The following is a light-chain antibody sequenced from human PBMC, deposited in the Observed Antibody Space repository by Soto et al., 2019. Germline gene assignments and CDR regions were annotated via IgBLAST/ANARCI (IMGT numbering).Light chain of an antibody. CDR3: QQYDYLPLT. CDR2: DAV. CDR1: QDINNN. Sequence: DVQMTQSPSSLSASVGDRLTITCQASQDINNNLNWYQQKPGKAPNLLISDAVNLEVGVPSRFSGSGSGTYFNPTISSLQPEDIATYYCQQYDYLPLTFGGGTKV. J-gene: IGKJ4*01. V-gene: IGKV1-33*01.